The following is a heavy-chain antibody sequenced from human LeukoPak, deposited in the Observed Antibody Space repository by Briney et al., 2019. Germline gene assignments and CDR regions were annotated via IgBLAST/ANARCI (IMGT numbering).Heavy chain of an antibody. J-gene: IGHJ4*02. Sequence: ASVKVSCKASGYTFVSYDINWVRQATGQGPEWMGWMSPKSGNTGYAQKFQGRVTMTRDTSINTAYMELSGLISEDTAVYYCTRGPPNWGYDFWGQGTVVTVSS. CDR1: GYTFVSYD. V-gene: IGHV1-8*01. CDR3: TRGPPNWGYDF. D-gene: IGHD7-27*01. CDR2: MSPKSGNT.